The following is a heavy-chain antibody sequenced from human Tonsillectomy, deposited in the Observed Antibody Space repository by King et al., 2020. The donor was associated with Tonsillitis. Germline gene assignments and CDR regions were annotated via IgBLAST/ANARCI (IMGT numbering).Heavy chain of an antibody. CDR2: INPSGGST. J-gene: IGHJ6*02. D-gene: IGHD2-2*01. CDR3: ARDIRERDCSSTGCYAVWYYYYGMDV. V-gene: IGHV1-46*01. Sequence: VQLVESGAEVKKPGASVKVSCKASGYTFTSYYMHWVRQAPGQGLEWMGIINPSGGSTSYAQKFQGRVTMTRDTSTSTVYMELSSLRSEDTAVYYCARDIRERDCSSTGCYAVWYYYYGMDVWGQGTTVTVSS. CDR1: GYTFTSYY.